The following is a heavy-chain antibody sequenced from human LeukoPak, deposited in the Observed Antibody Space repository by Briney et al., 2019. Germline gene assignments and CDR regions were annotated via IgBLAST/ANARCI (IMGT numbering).Heavy chain of an antibody. D-gene: IGHD3-3*01. CDR3: AKVARSDFWSDEANYFDY. J-gene: IGHJ4*02. Sequence: PGGSLRLSRAASGFTFSSYGMHWVRQAPGKGLEWVAVISYDGSNKYYADSVKGRFTISRDNSKNTLYLQMNSLRAEDTAVYYCAKVARSDFWSDEANYFDYWGQGTLVTVSS. CDR1: GFTFSSYG. CDR2: ISYDGSNK. V-gene: IGHV3-30*18.